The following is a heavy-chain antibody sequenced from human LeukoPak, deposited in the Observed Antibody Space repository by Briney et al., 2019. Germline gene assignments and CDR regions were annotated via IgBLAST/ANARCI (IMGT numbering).Heavy chain of an antibody. Sequence: PGGSLRLSCAVSGFIFSSYSMHWVRQAPGKGLEWVSSISSSSSHIYYADSVKGRFTISRDNAKNSLYLQMTSLRAEDTAVYYCARITPWIQYQEYGLDVWGQGTTVTVSS. CDR3: ARITPWIQYQEYGLDV. J-gene: IGHJ6*02. CDR2: ISSSSSHI. D-gene: IGHD5-18*01. CDR1: GFIFSSYS. V-gene: IGHV3-21*01.